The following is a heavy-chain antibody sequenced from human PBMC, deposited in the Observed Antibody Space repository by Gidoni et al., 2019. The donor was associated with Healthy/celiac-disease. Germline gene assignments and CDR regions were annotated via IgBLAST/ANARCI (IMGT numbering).Heavy chain of an antibody. J-gene: IGHJ3*02. CDR1: GFSLSLSVVG. D-gene: IGHD6-19*01. Sequence: QITLKESGPTLVKPTQTLTLTCTFSGFSLSLSVVGVGWIRQPQGKALEWLALIYWNDDKRYSPSLKSRLTITNYTSKNQVVLTMTNMDPVDTATYYRAHSYSSGWYDWAVDIWGQGKMVTVSS. V-gene: IGHV2-5*01. CDR3: AHSYSSGWYDWAVDI. CDR2: IYWNDDK.